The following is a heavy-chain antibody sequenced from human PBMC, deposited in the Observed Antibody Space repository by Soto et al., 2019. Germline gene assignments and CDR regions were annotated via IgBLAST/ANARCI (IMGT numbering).Heavy chain of an antibody. V-gene: IGHV1-69*02. CDR1: GGTFSTYS. J-gene: IGHJ3*02. D-gene: IGHD2-21*01. CDR3: TIGSWSGEVFDI. CDR2: IIPMLGVR. Sequence: QVQLVQSGAEVKKPGSSAKVSCKDSGGTFSTYSMFWVRQAPGQGLERMGRIIPMLGVRNYAQRFQDRVTIIADKSTATVHMELSSLRSEDTALYYCTIGSWSGEVFDIWGQGTMVTVSS.